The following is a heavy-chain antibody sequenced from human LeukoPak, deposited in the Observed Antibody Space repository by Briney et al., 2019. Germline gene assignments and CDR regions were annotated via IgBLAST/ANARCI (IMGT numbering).Heavy chain of an antibody. CDR3: ARTDILTGLAPYYFDY. J-gene: IGHJ4*02. V-gene: IGHV4-4*09. CDR2: IYTSGST. CDR1: GGSISSYY. Sequence: SETLSLTCTVSGGSISSYYWSWIRQPPGKGLEWIGYIYTSGSTNYNPSLKSRVTISVDTSKNQFSLKLSSVTAADTAVYYCARTDILTGLAPYYFDYWGQGTLVTVSS. D-gene: IGHD3-9*01.